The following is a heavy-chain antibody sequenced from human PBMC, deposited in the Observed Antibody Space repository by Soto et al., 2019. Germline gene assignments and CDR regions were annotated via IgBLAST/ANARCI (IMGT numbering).Heavy chain of an antibody. D-gene: IGHD6-13*01. Sequence: QVQLVESGGGVVQPGRSLRPSCAASGFTFSSYGMHWVRQAPGKGLEWVAVIWYDGSNKYYADSVKGRFTISRDNSKNTLYLQMNSLRAEDTAVYYCARERGSSDGFDPWGQGTLVTVSS. CDR3: ARERGSSDGFDP. CDR2: IWYDGSNK. V-gene: IGHV3-33*01. CDR1: GFTFSSYG. J-gene: IGHJ5*02.